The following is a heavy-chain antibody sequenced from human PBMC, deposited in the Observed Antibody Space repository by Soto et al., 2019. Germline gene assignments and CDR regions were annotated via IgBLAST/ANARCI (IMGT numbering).Heavy chain of an antibody. Sequence: GSLRLSCAVSGFTCSRYEMNWVRQAPGKGLEWVSYIGTSGKTIYYADSVRGRFTISRDNAKNSLYLQMNSLRAEDTAVYYCARDPAIYSGNFDYGLDVWGQGTTVTVSS. CDR2: IGTSGKTI. D-gene: IGHD4-4*01. CDR1: GFTCSRYE. J-gene: IGHJ6*02. CDR3: ARDPAIYSGNFDYGLDV. V-gene: IGHV3-48*03.